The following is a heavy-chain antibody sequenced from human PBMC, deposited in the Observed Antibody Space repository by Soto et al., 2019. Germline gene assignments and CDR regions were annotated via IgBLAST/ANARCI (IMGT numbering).Heavy chain of an antibody. J-gene: IGHJ4*02. V-gene: IGHV1-69*13. CDR1: GGTFSSYA. CDR2: IIPIFGTA. Sequence: GASVKVSCKASGGTFSSYAISWVLQAPGQGVEWMGGIIPIFGTANYAQKFQGRVTITADESTSTAYMELSSLRSEETAVYYCARVYGSGSYYAYWGQGTLVTVSS. CDR3: ARVYGSGSYYAY. D-gene: IGHD3-10*01.